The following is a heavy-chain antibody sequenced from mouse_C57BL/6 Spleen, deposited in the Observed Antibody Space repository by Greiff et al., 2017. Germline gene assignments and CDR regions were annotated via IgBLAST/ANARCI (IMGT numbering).Heavy chain of an antibody. CDR1: GFNIKDDY. V-gene: IGHV14-4*01. Sequence: VQLQQSGAELVRPGASVKLSCTASGFNIKDDYMHWVKQRPEQGLEWIGWLDPENGDTEYASKFQGKATITADTSSNTAYLQLSSLTSEDTAVYYCTLITTVVGLDYWGQGTTLTVSS. CDR3: TLITTVVGLDY. D-gene: IGHD1-1*01. J-gene: IGHJ2*01. CDR2: LDPENGDT.